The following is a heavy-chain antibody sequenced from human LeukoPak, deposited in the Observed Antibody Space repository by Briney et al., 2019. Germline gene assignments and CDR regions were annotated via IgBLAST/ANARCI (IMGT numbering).Heavy chain of an antibody. CDR2: IHYSGST. CDR3: ARRYYDSSGYYYFDY. V-gene: IGHV4-59*01. J-gene: IGHJ4*03. D-gene: IGHD3-22*01. Sequence: SETLSLTCTVSGGSIRSYYWSWIRQPPGKGLEWIGYIHYSGSTNYNPSLKSRVTISVDTSKNQFSLKLSSVTAADTAVYYCARRYYDSSGYYYFDYWGQGTMVTVSS. CDR1: GGSIRSYY.